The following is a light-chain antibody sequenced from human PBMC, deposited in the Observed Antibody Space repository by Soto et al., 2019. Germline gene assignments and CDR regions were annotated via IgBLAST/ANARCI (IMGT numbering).Light chain of an antibody. Sequence: DIQMTQSPSTLSASVGDRVTITCRASQTINHWLAWYQQKPGKAPKLLIFEASNLLSGVPSRFSGSGSGTEFTLTISSLQRDDFATYYCQQYDDYSSTFGQGTKLDIK. CDR1: QTINHW. CDR2: EAS. CDR3: QQYDDYSST. V-gene: IGKV1-5*03. J-gene: IGKJ2*01.